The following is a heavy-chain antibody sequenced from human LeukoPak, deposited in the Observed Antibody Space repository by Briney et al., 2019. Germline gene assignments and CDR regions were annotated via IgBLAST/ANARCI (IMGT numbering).Heavy chain of an antibody. D-gene: IGHD6-13*01. CDR2: ISSSSSYI. V-gene: IGHV3-21*01. CDR3: ARDNNFGQQLVRSGYYFDL. CDR1: GFTFSSYS. J-gene: IGHJ4*02. Sequence: GGSLRLSCAASGFTFSSYSMNWVRQPPGKGLEWVSSISSSSSYIYYADSVKGRFTISRDGAKNSLYLQMNSLRAEDTAVYCCARDNNFGQQLVRSGYYFDLGGQGTRVPVP.